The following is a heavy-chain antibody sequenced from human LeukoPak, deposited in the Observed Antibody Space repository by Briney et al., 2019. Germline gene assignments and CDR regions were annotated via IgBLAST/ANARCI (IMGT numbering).Heavy chain of an antibody. CDR1: GGSFSGYY. D-gene: IGHD6-19*01. Sequence: SETLPLTCAVYGGSFSGYYWSWIRQPPGKGLEWIGEINHSGSTNYNPSLKSRVTISVDTSKNQFSLKLSSVTAADTAVYYCASKRYSSGWYKLNYFDYWGQGTLVTVSS. CDR3: ASKRYSSGWYKLNYFDY. CDR2: INHSGST. J-gene: IGHJ4*02. V-gene: IGHV4-34*01.